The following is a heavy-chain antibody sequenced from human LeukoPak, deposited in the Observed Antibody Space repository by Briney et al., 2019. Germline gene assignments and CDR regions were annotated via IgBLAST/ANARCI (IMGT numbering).Heavy chain of an antibody. CDR2: MNPNSGNT. V-gene: IGHV1-8*03. Sequence: ASVKVSCKASGYTFTSYDINWVRQATGQGLEWMGWMNPNSGNTGYAQKFQGRVTITRNTSISTAYMELSSLRSDDTAVYYCAKDSEMATIADAFDIWGQGTMVTVSS. J-gene: IGHJ3*02. CDR3: AKDSEMATIADAFDI. D-gene: IGHD5-24*01. CDR1: GYTFTSYD.